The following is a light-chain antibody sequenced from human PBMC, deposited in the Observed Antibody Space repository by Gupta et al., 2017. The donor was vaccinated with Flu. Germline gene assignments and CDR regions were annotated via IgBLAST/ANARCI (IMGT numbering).Light chain of an antibody. Sequence: PATLSWSPGERATLACRTSQSISYYLAWYQQKPGQAPRRLIYDASNRATGVPVRFSGSGSGADFTLTISSLEPEDLAVYYCQQRSLWPITFGGGTKVEIK. CDR1: QSISYY. V-gene: IGKV3-11*01. CDR3: QQRSLWPIT. CDR2: DAS. J-gene: IGKJ4*01.